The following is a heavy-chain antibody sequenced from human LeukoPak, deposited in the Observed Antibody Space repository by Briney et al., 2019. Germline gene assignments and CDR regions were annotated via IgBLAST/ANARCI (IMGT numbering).Heavy chain of an antibody. CDR2: MNPSSGNT. Sequence: GASVKVSCKASGYTFTSYDINWVRQATGQGLEWMGWMNPSSGNTGYAQKFQGRVTMTRNTSISTAYMELSSLRSEDTAVYYCARGKVDYDFWSGYYKGGAFDIWGQGTMVTVSS. CDR3: ARGKVDYDFWSGYYKGGAFDI. J-gene: IGHJ3*02. V-gene: IGHV1-8*01. CDR1: GYTFTSYD. D-gene: IGHD3-3*01.